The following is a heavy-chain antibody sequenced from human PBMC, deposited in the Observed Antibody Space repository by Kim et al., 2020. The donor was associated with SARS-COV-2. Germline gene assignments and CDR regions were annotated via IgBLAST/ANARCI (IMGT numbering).Heavy chain of an antibody. V-gene: IGHV4-31*03. CDR1: GSSISSGGNF. J-gene: IGHJ3*02. CDR3: AGDNNPKDSSSWLNPVVACVI. D-gene: IGHD6-13*01. Sequence: SETLSLTCTVSGSSISSGGNFWSWIRQHPGKGLEWIGNICYSGSTYYNPSLKRRVTITVDTPKNQFSLKLSLVTAADTAVYYCAGDNNPKDSSSWLNPVVACVIWGQRTRVTVSS. CDR2: ICYSGST.